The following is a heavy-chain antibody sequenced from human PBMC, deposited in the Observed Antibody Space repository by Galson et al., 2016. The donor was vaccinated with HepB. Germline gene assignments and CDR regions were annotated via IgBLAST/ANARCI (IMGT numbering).Heavy chain of an antibody. V-gene: IGHV3-21*04. D-gene: IGHD6-19*01. CDR2: ISRGSSYI. CDR1: GFTFSRYG. Sequence: LSCAASGFTFSRYGIHWARQAPGKGLEWVSSISRGSSYIYYADSMKGRFTISRGNAKNSLYLHMNSLTGEGTAVYYCARMFPLYSSGWYVRGDGWFDSWGQGTLVTVSS. J-gene: IGHJ5*01. CDR3: ARMFPLYSSGWYVRGDGWFDS.